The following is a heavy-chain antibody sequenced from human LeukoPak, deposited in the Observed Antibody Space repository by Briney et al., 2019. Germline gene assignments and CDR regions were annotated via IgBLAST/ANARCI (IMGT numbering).Heavy chain of an antibody. CDR3: ARHVGPGMPVTTELSSYYYYHGMDV. CDR1: GYSFTSYW. V-gene: IGHV5-51*01. J-gene: IGHJ6*04. D-gene: IGHD4-17*01. CDR2: IYPGDSST. Sequence: GESLKISCKSSGYSFTSYWIAWVRQMPGKGLEWMGIIYPGDSSTTYSPSFRGQVTISADKSITTAYSQWSSLEASDTAIYYCARHVGPGMPVTTELSSYYYYHGMDVWGKGTTVTVSS.